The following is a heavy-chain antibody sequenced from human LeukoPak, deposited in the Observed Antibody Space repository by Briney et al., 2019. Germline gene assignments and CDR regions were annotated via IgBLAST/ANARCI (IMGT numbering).Heavy chain of an antibody. D-gene: IGHD2-2*01. CDR1: GGSVSSGTYY. Sequence: PSETLSLTCTVSGGSVSSGTYYWPWIRQSPGKGLEWIGYIYNSGGTNYNPSLKSRVTISLDTSKNQFSLKLSSVTATDTAMYYCASAPTACSSSGCYAVDYWGQGTLVTVSS. V-gene: IGHV4-61*01. CDR2: IYNSGGT. CDR3: ASAPTACSSSGCYAVDY. J-gene: IGHJ4*02.